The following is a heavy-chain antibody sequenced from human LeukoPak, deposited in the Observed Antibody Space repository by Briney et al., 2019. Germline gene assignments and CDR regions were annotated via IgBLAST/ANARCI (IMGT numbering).Heavy chain of an antibody. J-gene: IGHJ4*02. CDR1: GGSISSSNW. CDR2: IYHSGST. D-gene: IGHD6-13*01. CDR3: ASRGTAAGTRFFDY. V-gene: IGHV4-4*02. Sequence: SETLSLTCAVSGGSISSSNWWSWVRQPPGKGLEWIGEIYHSGSTNYSPSLKSRVTISVDKSKNQFSLKLSSVTAADTAVYYCASRGTAAGTRFFDYWGQGTLVTVSS.